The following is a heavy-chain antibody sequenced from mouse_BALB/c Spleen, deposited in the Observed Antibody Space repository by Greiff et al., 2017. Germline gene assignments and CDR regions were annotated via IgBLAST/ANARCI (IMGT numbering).Heavy chain of an antibody. CDR1: GYTFTSYW. CDR2: IYPGDGDT. V-gene: IGHV1-87*01. J-gene: IGHJ4*01. Sequence: VQLVESGAELARPGASVKLSCKASGYTFTSYWMQWVKQRPGQGLEWIGAIYPGDGDTRYTQKFKGKATLTADKSSSTAYMQLSSLASEDSAVYYCARYSGKGSMDYWGQGTSVTVSS. CDR3: ARYSGKGSMDY. D-gene: IGHD1-1*01.